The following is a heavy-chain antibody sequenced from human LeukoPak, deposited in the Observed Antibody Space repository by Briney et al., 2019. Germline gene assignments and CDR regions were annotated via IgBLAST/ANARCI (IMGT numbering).Heavy chain of an antibody. V-gene: IGHV4-34*01. D-gene: IGHD5-24*01. J-gene: IGHJ4*02. CDR1: GGSFSGYY. Sequence: NASKTLSLTCAVYGGSFSGYYWSWIRQPPGKGLEWIGEINHSGSTNYNPSLKSRVTISVDTSKNQFSLKLSSVTAADTAVYYCARVRMAYNFDYWGQGTLVTVSS. CDR3: ARVRMAYNFDY. CDR2: INHSGST.